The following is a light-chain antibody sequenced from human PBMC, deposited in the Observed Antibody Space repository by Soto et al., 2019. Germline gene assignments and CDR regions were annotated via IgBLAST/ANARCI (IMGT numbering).Light chain of an antibody. J-gene: IGKJ1*01. CDR2: HAS. CDR1: QSISSW. V-gene: IGKV1-5*01. Sequence: DLQMTQSPSTLSASVGDRVTITCRASQSISSWLAWYQQKPGKAPQLLIYHASSLESGVQSRFSGSGSGTEFTLTISSLQPDDFATYYCKQYNSYRMCGQGTKVDIK. CDR3: KQYNSYRM.